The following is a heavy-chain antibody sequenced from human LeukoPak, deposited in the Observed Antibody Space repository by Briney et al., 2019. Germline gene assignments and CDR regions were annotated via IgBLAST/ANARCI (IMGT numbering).Heavy chain of an antibody. CDR1: GFTFSSYS. CDR2: ISSISRYI. J-gene: IGHJ6*02. Sequence: PGRSLRLSSAASGFTFSSYSMNWVRQSAGKRLEYVSSISSISRYIYYAESVKGRFTISRDNAKNSLYLQMNSLRAEDTAVYYCARDPYYDILTGYPGYYYYYGMDVWGQGTTVTVTS. D-gene: IGHD3-9*01. V-gene: IGHV3-21*01. CDR3: ARDPYYDILTGYPGYYYYYGMDV.